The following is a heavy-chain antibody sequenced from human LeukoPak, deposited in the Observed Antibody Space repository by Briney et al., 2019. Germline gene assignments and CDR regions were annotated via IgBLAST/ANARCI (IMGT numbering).Heavy chain of an antibody. V-gene: IGHV3-20*04. CDR2: INWNGGST. D-gene: IGHD6-19*01. CDR3: ARHGSGWYSLDNAFDI. J-gene: IGHJ3*02. CDR1: GFTFSSYG. Sequence: GGSLRLSCAASGFTFSSYGMSWVRQAPGKGLEWVSGINWNGGSTGYADSVKGRFTISRDNAKNSLYLQMNSLRAEDTALYYCARHGSGWYSLDNAFDIWGQGTMVTVSS.